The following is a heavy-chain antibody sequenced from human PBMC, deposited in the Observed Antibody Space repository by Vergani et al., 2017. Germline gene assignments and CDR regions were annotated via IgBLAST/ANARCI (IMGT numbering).Heavy chain of an antibody. J-gene: IGHJ6*02. V-gene: IGHV3-9*01. CDR3: AKVSLRLANYYYGMDV. CDR2: ISWNSGSI. CDR1: GFTFDDYA. Sequence: EVQLLESGGGLVQPGRSLRLSCAASGFTFDDYAMHWVRQAPGKGLEWVSSISWNSGSIGYADSVKGRFTVSRDNAKNSLYLQMNSLRAEDTALYYCAKVSLRLANYYYGMDVWGQGTTVTVSS.